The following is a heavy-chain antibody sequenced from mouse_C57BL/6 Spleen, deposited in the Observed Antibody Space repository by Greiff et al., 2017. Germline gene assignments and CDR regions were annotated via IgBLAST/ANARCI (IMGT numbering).Heavy chain of an antibody. V-gene: IGHV5-6*01. Sequence: EVHLVESGGDLVKPGGSLKLSCAASGFTFSSYGMSWVRQTPDKRLEWVATISSGGSYTYYPDSVKGRFTISRDNAKNTLYLQMSSLKSEDTAMYYCARRLDYYGSSWYFDVWGTGTTVTVSS. D-gene: IGHD1-1*01. CDR1: GFTFSSYG. CDR3: ARRLDYYGSSWYFDV. CDR2: ISSGGSYT. J-gene: IGHJ1*03.